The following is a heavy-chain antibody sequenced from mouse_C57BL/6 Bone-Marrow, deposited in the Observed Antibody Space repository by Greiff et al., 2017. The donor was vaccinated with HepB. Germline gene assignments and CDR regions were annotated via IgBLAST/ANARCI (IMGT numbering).Heavy chain of an antibody. Sequence: EVQVVESGPELVKPGASVKIPCKASGYTFTDYNMDWVKQSHGKSLEWIGDINPNNGGTIYNQKFKGKATLTVDKSSSTAYMELRSLTSEDTAVYYCARRPHYYGSSYGYFDVWGTGTTVTVSS. CDR2: INPNNGGT. D-gene: IGHD1-1*01. CDR1: GYTFTDYN. V-gene: IGHV1-18*01. CDR3: ARRPHYYGSSYGYFDV. J-gene: IGHJ1*03.